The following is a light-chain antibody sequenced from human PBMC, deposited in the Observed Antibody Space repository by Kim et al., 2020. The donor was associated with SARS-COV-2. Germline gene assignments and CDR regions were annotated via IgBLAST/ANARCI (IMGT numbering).Light chain of an antibody. Sequence: QSALTQPASVSGSPGQSITISCTGTSSDVGGYNYVSWFQQHPGRAPKLMIYDVSNRPSGVSNRFSGSKSGNTASLTISGLRAEDEADYYCSSYTGNNTCVFGTGTKVTVL. CDR3: SSYTGNNTCV. CDR2: DVS. V-gene: IGLV2-14*03. CDR1: SSDVGGYNY. J-gene: IGLJ1*01.